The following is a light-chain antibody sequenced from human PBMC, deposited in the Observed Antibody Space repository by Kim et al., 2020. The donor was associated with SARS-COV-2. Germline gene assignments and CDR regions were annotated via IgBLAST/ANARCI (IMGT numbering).Light chain of an antibody. Sequence: DIQMTQSPSSLTASAGDRVTITCQASQDIVKYLNWYQQRPGKAPKLLIYDASTLETGVPSRFSGGGYGTDFTLTISSLQPEDVATYYCQQYDNLPLTFGEGTKVDIK. CDR1: QDIVKY. J-gene: IGKJ4*01. CDR2: DAS. CDR3: QQYDNLPLT. V-gene: IGKV1-33*01.